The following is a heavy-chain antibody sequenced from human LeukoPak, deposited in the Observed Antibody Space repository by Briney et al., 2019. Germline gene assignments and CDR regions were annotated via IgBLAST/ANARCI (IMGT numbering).Heavy chain of an antibody. J-gene: IGHJ4*02. CDR3: ATNGHSHAN. Sequence: GGSLRLSCAASGFIFSSFWMSWVRQVPGKGLEWVANIKDDGSENHHVDSVRGRFAISRDNAKNSLYLQMNSLRAEDTAVYYCATNGHSHANWGQGTLVTVSS. V-gene: IGHV3-7*01. CDR2: IKDDGSEN. D-gene: IGHD2-2*01. CDR1: GFIFSSFW.